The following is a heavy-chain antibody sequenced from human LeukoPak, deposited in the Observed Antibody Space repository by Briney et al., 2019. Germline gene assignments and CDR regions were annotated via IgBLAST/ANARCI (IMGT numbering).Heavy chain of an antibody. CDR3: ARLRDSSGYYLPFDY. Sequence: GESLKISCEASGYSFTSYWIGWVRQMPGKGLEWMGIIYPGDSDTRYSPSFQGQVTISADKSISTAYLQWSSLKASDTAMYYCARLRDSSGYYLPFDYWGQGALVTVSS. J-gene: IGHJ4*02. D-gene: IGHD3-22*01. CDR1: GYSFTSYW. V-gene: IGHV5-51*01. CDR2: IYPGDSDT.